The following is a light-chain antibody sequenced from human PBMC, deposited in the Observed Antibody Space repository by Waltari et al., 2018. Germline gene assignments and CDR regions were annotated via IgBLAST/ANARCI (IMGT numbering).Light chain of an antibody. Sequence: SYELTQPPSVSVAPGQLARITCDGSQIGSKKVHWYQHKPGQAPVLVVYDDGDRPSGIPGRFSGSNSGNTAALTISRVDAGDEAEYYCQVWDSGSNHYVFGTVTKVTVL. J-gene: IGLJ1*01. CDR2: DDG. CDR3: QVWDSGSNHYV. CDR1: QIGSKK. V-gene: IGLV3-21*02.